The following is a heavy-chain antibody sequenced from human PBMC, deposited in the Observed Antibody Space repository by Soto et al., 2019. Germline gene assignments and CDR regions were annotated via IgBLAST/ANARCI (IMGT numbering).Heavy chain of an antibody. CDR2: IYSGGST. Sequence: GGSLRLSCAASGFTVSSNYMSWVRQAPGKGLEWVSVIYSGGSTYYADSVKGRFTISRDNSKNTLYLQMNSLRAEDTAVYYCASKLRFLEWLPDYYGMDVWGQGTTVTVSS. V-gene: IGHV3-53*01. J-gene: IGHJ6*02. D-gene: IGHD3-3*01. CDR1: GFTVSSNY. CDR3: ASKLRFLEWLPDYYGMDV.